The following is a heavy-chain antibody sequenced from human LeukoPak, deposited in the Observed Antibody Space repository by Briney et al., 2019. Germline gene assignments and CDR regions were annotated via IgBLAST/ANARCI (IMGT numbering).Heavy chain of an antibody. V-gene: IGHV3-48*03. CDR1: GFTFSSYE. J-gene: IGHJ6*03. CDR3: ARDRYYYYYMDV. CDR2: ISSSGSTI. Sequence: GGSLRLSCAASGFTFSSYEMNWVRQAPGKGLEWVSYISSSGSTIYYADSVKGRFTISRDNAKNSLYLQMNSLRAEDTAVYYCARDRYYYYYMDVWGKGTTVTISS.